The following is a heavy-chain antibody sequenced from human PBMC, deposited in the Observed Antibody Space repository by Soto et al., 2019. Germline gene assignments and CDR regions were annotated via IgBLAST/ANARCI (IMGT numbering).Heavy chain of an antibody. CDR2: IDPSDSYT. CDR3: ASSHLGYCSSTSCYGGDYYGMDV. D-gene: IGHD2-2*01. CDR1: GYSFTSYW. V-gene: IGHV5-10-1*01. J-gene: IGHJ6*02. Sequence: PGESLKISCKGSGYSFTSYWISWVRQMPGKGLEWMGRIDPSDSYTNYSPSFQGHVTISADKSISTAYLQWSSLKASDTAMYYCASSHLGYCSSTSCYGGDYYGMDVSGQATTVTVSS.